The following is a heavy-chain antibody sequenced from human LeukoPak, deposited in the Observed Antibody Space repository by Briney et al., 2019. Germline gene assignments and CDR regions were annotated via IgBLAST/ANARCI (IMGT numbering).Heavy chain of an antibody. CDR2: ISSSSSYI. Sequence: GGSLRLSCAASGFTFSSYSMNWVRQAPGNGLEWVSSISSSSSYIYYADSVKGRFTISRDNAKNSLYLQMNSLRAEDTAVYYCARDPGPEYYYDSSGYYRYFDYWGQGTLVTVSS. D-gene: IGHD3-22*01. V-gene: IGHV3-21*01. CDR3: ARDPGPEYYYDSSGYYRYFDY. J-gene: IGHJ4*02. CDR1: GFTFSSYS.